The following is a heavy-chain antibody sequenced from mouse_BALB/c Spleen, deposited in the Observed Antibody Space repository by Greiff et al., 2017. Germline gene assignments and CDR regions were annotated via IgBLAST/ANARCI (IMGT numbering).Heavy chain of an antibody. J-gene: IGHJ4*01. D-gene: IGHD2-4*01. V-gene: IGHV5-6-5*01. CDR2: ISSGGST. Sequence: EVQLVESGGGLVKPGGSLKLSCAASGFTFSSYAMSWVRQTPEKRLEWVASISSGGSTYYPDSVKGRFTISRDNARNILYLQMSSLRSEDTAMYYCARSPVYYEYDYAMDYWGQGTSVTVSS. CDR1: GFTFSSYA. CDR3: ARSPVYYEYDYAMDY.